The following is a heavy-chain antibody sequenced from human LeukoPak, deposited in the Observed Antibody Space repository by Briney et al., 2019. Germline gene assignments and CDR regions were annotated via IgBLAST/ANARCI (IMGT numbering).Heavy chain of an antibody. V-gene: IGHV1-2*02. D-gene: IGHD4-17*01. CDR1: GYTFTGYY. CDR3: ARDLATTVTRDY. Sequence: GASVKVSCKASGYTFTGYYMHWVRQAPGQGLEGMGWINPNSGGTNYAQKFQGRVTMTRDTSISTAYMELSRLRSDDTAVYYCARDLATTVTRDYWGQGTLVTASS. CDR2: INPNSGGT. J-gene: IGHJ4*02.